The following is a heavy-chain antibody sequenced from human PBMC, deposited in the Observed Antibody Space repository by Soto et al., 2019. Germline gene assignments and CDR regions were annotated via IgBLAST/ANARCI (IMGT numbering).Heavy chain of an antibody. CDR2: IIPIFGTA. CDR1: GGTFSSYA. V-gene: IGHV1-69*13. CDR3: ARGRDIVVVVAATRFDY. D-gene: IGHD2-15*01. Sequence: SVKVSCKASGGTFSSYAISWVRQAPGQGLEWMGGIIPIFGTANYAQKFQGRVTITADESTSTAYMELSSLRSEDTAVYYCARGRDIVVVVAATRFDYWGQGTLVTVSS. J-gene: IGHJ4*02.